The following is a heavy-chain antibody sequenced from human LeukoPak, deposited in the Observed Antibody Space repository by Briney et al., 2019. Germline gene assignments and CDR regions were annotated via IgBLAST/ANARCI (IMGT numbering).Heavy chain of an antibody. J-gene: IGHJ4*02. CDR3: AKDRVLWYFDY. CDR1: GFTFRSYG. D-gene: IGHD2-21*01. V-gene: IGHV3-30*18. CDR2: ISYDGSDE. Sequence: GGSLRLSCAGSGFTFRSYGMHWVRQAPGKGLEWVAVISYDGSDEFYADSVRGRFTISRDNSKNTLYLQMNSLRAEDTAMYYCAKDRVLWYFDYWGQGTLVTVSS.